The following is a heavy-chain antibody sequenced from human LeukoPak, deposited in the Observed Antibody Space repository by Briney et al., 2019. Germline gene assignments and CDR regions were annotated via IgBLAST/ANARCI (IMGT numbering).Heavy chain of an antibody. J-gene: IGHJ4*02. V-gene: IGHV4-31*03. CDR2: IYYSGST. CDR1: GGSISSGGYY. Sequence: SETPSLACTVSGGSISSGGYYWSWIRQHPGKGLEWIGYIYYSGSTYYNPSLKSRVTISVDTSKNQFSLKLSSVTAADTAVYYCAGRGVRGVSLDYWGQGTLVTVSS. D-gene: IGHD3-10*01. CDR3: AGRGVRGVSLDY.